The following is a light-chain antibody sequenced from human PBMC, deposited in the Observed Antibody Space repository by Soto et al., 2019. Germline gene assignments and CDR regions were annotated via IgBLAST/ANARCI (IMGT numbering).Light chain of an antibody. Sequence: IVMTQSPATLSVSPGERATLSCRASQSVSSNLVWFQQKRGQAPRLLIYAASTRATTIPARFSGSGSGKEFTLTISSLQSEDFAVHYCQQYNKWHQTFGQGNKVEIX. CDR1: QSVSSN. V-gene: IGKV3-15*01. J-gene: IGKJ1*01. CDR3: QQYNKWHQT. CDR2: AAS.